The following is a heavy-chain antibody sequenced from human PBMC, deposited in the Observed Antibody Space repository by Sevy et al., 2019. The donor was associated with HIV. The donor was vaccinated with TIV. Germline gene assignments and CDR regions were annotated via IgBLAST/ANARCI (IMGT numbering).Heavy chain of an antibody. CDR2: INSDGRTT. CDR3: ARGNRHYDTSPFSFGPKQRGLYYYYGLDV. CDR1: GFAFSSYW. J-gene: IGHJ6*02. D-gene: IGHD3-22*01. Sequence: GGSLRLSCAASGFAFSSYWMHWVRQVPGKGLVWVSLINSDGRTTAYADSVKGRFTISRDDAKNTLYLQMNSLRAEDTAVYYCARGNRHYDTSPFSFGPKQRGLYYYYGLDVWGPGATVTVSS. V-gene: IGHV3-74*01.